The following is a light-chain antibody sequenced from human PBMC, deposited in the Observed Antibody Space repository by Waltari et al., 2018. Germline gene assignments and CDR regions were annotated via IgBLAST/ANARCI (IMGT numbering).Light chain of an antibody. CDR1: QSVLYSSTNKNY. CDR2: WAS. CDR3: QQYYSTPPIT. J-gene: IGKJ5*01. V-gene: IGKV4-1*01. Sequence: DIVLTQSPDSLAVSLGERATINCKSSQSVLYSSTNKNYLAWYQQKPGQPPKLLIYWASTRESGVPDRFSDSGSGADFTLTISSLQAEDVAVYYCQQYYSTPPITFGQGTRLEI.